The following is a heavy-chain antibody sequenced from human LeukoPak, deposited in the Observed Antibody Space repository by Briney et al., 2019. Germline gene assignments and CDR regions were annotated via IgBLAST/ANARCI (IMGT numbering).Heavy chain of an antibody. CDR2: ISAYNGNT. J-gene: IGHJ4*02. Sequence: ASVKVSCKASGYTFTSYGISWVRQAPGQGLEWMGWISAYNGNTHYTQKLQGRVTMTTDTSTSTAYMELGSLRSDDTAGYYYAIDAGYCSSTSCLNRFDYWGQGTLVTVSS. CDR1: GYTFTSYG. V-gene: IGHV1-18*01. D-gene: IGHD2-2*01. CDR3: AIDAGYCSSTSCLNRFDY.